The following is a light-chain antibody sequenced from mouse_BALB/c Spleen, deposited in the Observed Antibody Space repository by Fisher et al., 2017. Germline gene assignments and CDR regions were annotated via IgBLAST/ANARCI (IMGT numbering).Light chain of an antibody. CDR3: QQWSSNPPT. J-gene: IGKJ2*01. CDR2: RTS. V-gene: IGKV4-68*01. Sequence: IVITQSPALMSASPGEKVTMTCSASSSVSYMYWYQQKPGSSPKPWIYRTSNLASGVPARFSGSGSGTSYSLTISSMEAEDAATYYCQQWSSNPPTFGGGTKLEIK. CDR1: SSVSY.